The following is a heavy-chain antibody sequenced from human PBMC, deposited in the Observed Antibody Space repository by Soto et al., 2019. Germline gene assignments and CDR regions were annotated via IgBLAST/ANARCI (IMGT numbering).Heavy chain of an antibody. CDR3: AKGQLLLWLGELNDAFDI. V-gene: IGHV3-9*01. CDR1: GFTFDDYA. J-gene: IGHJ3*02. Sequence: GGSLRLSCAASGFTFDDYAMHWVRQAPGKGLEWVSGISWNSGSIGYADSVKGRFTISRDNAKNSLYLQMNSLRAEDTALYYCAKGQLLLWLGELNDAFDIWGQGTMVTVSS. D-gene: IGHD3-10*01. CDR2: ISWNSGSI.